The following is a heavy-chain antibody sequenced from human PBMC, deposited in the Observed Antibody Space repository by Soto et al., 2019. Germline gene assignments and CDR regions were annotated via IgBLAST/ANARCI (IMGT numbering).Heavy chain of an antibody. CDR3: ARATGGIFDY. CDR2: TYFRSKWMR. CDR1: GDTVSSNLVT. D-gene: IGHD2-21*01. J-gene: IGHJ4*02. V-gene: IGHV6-1*01. Sequence: QVQLQPSGPGLVKPSQTLSLTCDISGDTVSSNLVTWNWVRLPPSRGLEWLGRTYFRSKWMRDYASSVQIRLTVNADTSKNRFSLQLNSVTSEDTAVYFCARATGGIFDYWGQGILVIVSS.